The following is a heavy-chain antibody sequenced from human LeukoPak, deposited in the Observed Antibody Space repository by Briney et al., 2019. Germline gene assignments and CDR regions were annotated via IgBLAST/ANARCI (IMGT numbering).Heavy chain of an antibody. CDR1: GFTFSSYS. D-gene: IGHD3-10*01. CDR2: ISSSSSYI. CDR3: AKDYRFGELLFDY. Sequence: GGSLRLSCAASGFTFSSYSMNWVRQAPGKGLEWVSSISSSSSYIYYADSVKGRFTISRDNSKNTLYLQMNSLRAEDTAVYYCAKDYRFGELLFDYWGQGTLVTVSS. V-gene: IGHV3-21*04. J-gene: IGHJ4*02.